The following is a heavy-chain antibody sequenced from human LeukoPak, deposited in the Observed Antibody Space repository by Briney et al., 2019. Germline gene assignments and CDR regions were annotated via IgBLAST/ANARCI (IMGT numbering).Heavy chain of an antibody. J-gene: IGHJ4*02. Sequence: GGSLRLSCAASGFTFSSYAMHWVRQAPGKGLEWVAVISYDGSNKYYADSVKGRFTISRDNSKNTLYLQMNSLRAEDTAVYYCARDKRDYYDSSGYYHGGFDYWGQGTLVTVSS. CDR1: GFTFSSYA. CDR3: ARDKRDYYDSSGYYHGGFDY. D-gene: IGHD3-22*01. CDR2: ISYDGSNK. V-gene: IGHV3-30*04.